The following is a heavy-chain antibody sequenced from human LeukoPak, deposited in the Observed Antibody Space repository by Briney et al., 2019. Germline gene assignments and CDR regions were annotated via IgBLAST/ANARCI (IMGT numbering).Heavy chain of an antibody. Sequence: ASVKVSCKASGGTFSSYAISWVRQAPGQGLEWMGGIIPIFGTANYAQKFQGRVTITADKSTSTAYMELSSLRSEDTAVYYCAREYYDFWSGYPREPDYYYYMDVWGKGTTVTDSS. D-gene: IGHD3-3*01. CDR2: IIPIFGTA. J-gene: IGHJ6*03. CDR1: GGTFSSYA. V-gene: IGHV1-69*06. CDR3: AREYYDFWSGYPREPDYYYYMDV.